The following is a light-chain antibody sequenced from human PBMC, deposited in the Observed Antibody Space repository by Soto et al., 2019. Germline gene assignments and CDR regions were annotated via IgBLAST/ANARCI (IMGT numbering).Light chain of an antibody. J-gene: IGKJ1*01. CDR3: QQYYSTPRT. Sequence: HCPEPLAVSLGERVTINCKSSQSVLYSSNNKNYLAWYQQKPGQPPKLLIYWASTRESGVPDRFSGSGSGTDFTLTISSLLAEDVAVYYCQQYYSTPRTFGQGTKVDSK. V-gene: IGKV4-1*01. CDR2: WAS. CDR1: QSVLYSSNNKNY.